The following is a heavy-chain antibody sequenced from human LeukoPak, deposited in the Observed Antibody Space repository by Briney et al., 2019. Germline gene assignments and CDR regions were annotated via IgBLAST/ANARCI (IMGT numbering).Heavy chain of an antibody. V-gene: IGHV3-23*01. J-gene: IGHJ4*02. CDR3: AKGPYYYDSSGYYDY. Sequence: TGGSLRLSCAASGFTFSSYAMSWVRQAPGKGLEWVSAISGSGGSTYYADSVKGRFTISRDNSKNTLYLQMNSLRAEDTAIYYCAKGPYYYDSSGYYDYWGQGTLVTVSS. D-gene: IGHD3-22*01. CDR1: GFTFSSYA. CDR2: ISGSGGST.